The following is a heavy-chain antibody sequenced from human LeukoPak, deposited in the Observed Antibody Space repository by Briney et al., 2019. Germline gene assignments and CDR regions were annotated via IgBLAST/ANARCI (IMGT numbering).Heavy chain of an antibody. Sequence: SETLSLTCTVSGGSISSYYWSWIRQPPGKGLEWIGYIYYSGSTNYNPSLKSRTTISVDTSKNQFSLKLSSVTAADTAVYYCARNLGGSSWVFDYWGQGTLVTVSS. J-gene: IGHJ4*02. D-gene: IGHD6-13*01. V-gene: IGHV4-59*01. CDR1: GGSISSYY. CDR3: ARNLGGSSWVFDY. CDR2: IYYSGST.